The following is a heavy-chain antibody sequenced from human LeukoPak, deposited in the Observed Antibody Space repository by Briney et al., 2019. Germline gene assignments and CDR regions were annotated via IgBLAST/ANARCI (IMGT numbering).Heavy chain of an antibody. V-gene: IGHV3-30-3*01. Sequence: PGGSLRLSCAASGFTFSSYAMHWVRQAPGKGLEWVAVISYDGSNKYSADSVKGRFTISRDNSKNTLYLQMNSLRADDTAVYYCARDITGTSGNFDYWGRGTLVTVSS. CDR1: GFTFSSYA. CDR3: ARDITGTSGNFDY. J-gene: IGHJ4*02. D-gene: IGHD1-20*01. CDR2: ISYDGSNK.